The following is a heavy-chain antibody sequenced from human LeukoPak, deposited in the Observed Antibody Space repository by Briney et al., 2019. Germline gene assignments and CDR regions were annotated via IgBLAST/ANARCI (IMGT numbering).Heavy chain of an antibody. J-gene: IGHJ6*03. CDR1: GYTFTGYY. V-gene: IGHV1-2*02. CDR2: INPNSGGT. Sequence: ASVKVSCKASGYTFTGYYMHWVRQAPGQGLEWMGWINPNSGGTNYAQKFQGRVTMTRDTSISTAYMELSRLRSDDTAVYYCAREKTYCYYMDVWGKGTTVTVSS. CDR3: AREKTYCYYMDV.